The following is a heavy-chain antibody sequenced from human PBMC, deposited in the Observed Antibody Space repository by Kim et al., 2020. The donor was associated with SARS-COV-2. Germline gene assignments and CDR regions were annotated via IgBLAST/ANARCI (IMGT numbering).Heavy chain of an antibody. J-gene: IGHJ4*02. CDR1: GFTFRSYW. Sequence: GGSLRLSCAASGFTFRSYWMHWVRQAPGKGLVWVSRINGDGSDTKYADSVKGRFIISRDNVKNTLYLQMNSLRAEDTAVYYCARGTAVCANCLVWGQGTLATVSS. V-gene: IGHV3-74*03. CDR2: INGDGSDT. CDR3: ARGTAVCANCLV. D-gene: IGHD2-8*01.